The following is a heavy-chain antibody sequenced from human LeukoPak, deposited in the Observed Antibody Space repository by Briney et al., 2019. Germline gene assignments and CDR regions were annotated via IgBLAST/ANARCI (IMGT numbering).Heavy chain of an antibody. Sequence: SETLSLTCTVSGGSISSSSYYWGWIRQPPGKGLEWIESIYYSGSTYYHPSLKSRVTISVDTSKNQFSLKLSSVTAADTAVYYCARVLVGYYYGSGSYHFDCWGQGTLVTVAS. CDR3: ARVLVGYYYGSGSYHFDC. D-gene: IGHD3-10*01. CDR2: IYYSGST. V-gene: IGHV4-39*07. CDR1: GGSISSSSYY. J-gene: IGHJ4*02.